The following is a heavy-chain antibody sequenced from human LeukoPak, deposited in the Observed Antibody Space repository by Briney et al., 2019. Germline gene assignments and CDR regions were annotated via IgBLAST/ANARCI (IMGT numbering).Heavy chain of an antibody. CDR1: GFTFSSYS. V-gene: IGHV3-21*01. CDR3: ASGIVVVPAAPY. D-gene: IGHD2-2*01. CDR2: ISSSSSYI. J-gene: IGHJ4*02. Sequence: PGGSLRLSCAASGFTFSSYSMNWVRQAPGKGLEWVSSISSSSSYIYYADSVKGRFTISRDSAKNSLYLQMNSLRAEDTAVYYCASGIVVVPAAPYWGQGTLVTVSS.